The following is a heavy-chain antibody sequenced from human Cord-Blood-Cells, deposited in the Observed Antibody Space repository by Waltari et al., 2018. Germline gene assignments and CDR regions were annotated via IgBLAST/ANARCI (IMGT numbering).Heavy chain of an antibody. CDR2: IVVGSGNT. CDR3: AAGAAAGADTTPRYYYYGMDV. J-gene: IGHJ6*02. Sequence: QMHLVQSGPEVKKPGTSVKVSCKAAGFTFTSSAVQWVRQARGQRLEWIGWIVVGSGNTNYAQKFQERVTITRDMSTSTAYMELSSLRSEDTAVYYCAAGAAAGADTTPRYYYYGMDVWGQGTTVTVSS. V-gene: IGHV1-58*01. CDR1: GFTFTSSA. D-gene: IGHD6-13*01.